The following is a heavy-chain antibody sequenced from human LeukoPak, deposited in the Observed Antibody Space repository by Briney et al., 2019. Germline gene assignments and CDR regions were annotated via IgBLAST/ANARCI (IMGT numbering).Heavy chain of an antibody. CDR2: TYDSGST. Sequence: SETLSLTCAVSGGSINSGGYAWSWIRQPPGKGLEWIGYTYDSGSTYYNPSLKSRVTISLDRSQNQFSLKPISVTAADTAVYYCARYGGSGTHYFDYWGQGTLVTVSS. V-gene: IGHV4-30-2*01. CDR3: ARYGGSGTHYFDY. J-gene: IGHJ4*02. CDR1: GGSINSGGYA. D-gene: IGHD3-10*01.